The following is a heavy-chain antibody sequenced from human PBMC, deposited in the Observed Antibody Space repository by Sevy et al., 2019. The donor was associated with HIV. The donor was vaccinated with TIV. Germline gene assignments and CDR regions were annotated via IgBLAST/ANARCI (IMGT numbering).Heavy chain of an antibody. CDR1: GFTFSSYS. V-gene: IGHV3-48*01. Sequence: GGLSLSCAASGFTFSSYSMNWVRQAPGKGLEWVSYISSSSSTIYYADSVKGRFTISRDNAKNSLYLQMNSLRAEDTAVYYCARLSGYSSSWSYFDYWGQGTLVTVSS. CDR3: ARLSGYSSSWSYFDY. CDR2: ISSSSSTI. J-gene: IGHJ4*02. D-gene: IGHD6-13*01.